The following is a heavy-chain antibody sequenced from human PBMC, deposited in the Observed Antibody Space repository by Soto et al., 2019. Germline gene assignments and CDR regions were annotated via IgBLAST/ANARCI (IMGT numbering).Heavy chain of an antibody. D-gene: IGHD6-6*01. J-gene: IGHJ6*03. V-gene: IGHV3-30*18. CDR2: ISYDGSNK. CDR3: AKFYRGYSSASYYYYYYYMDV. CDR1: GFTFSSYG. Sequence: QVQLVESGGGVVQPGRSLRLSCAASGFTFSSYGMHWVRQAPGKGLEWVAVISYDGSNKYYADSVEGRFTISRDNSKNTLYLQMNSLRAEDTAVYYCAKFYRGYSSASYYYYYYYMDVWGKGTTVTVSS.